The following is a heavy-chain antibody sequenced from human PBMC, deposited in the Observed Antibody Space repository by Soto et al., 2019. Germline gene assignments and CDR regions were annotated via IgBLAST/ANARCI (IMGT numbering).Heavy chain of an antibody. CDR1: GGTFSSYS. CDR3: ARGPYYYDSSGPGAFDI. J-gene: IGHJ3*02. V-gene: IGHV1-69*13. CDR2: IIPIFGTA. D-gene: IGHD3-22*01. Sequence: SVKVSCKASGGTFSSYSISWVRQAPGQGLEWMGGIIPIFGTANYAQKFQGRVTITADESTSTAYMELSSLRSEDTAVYYCARGPYYYDSSGPGAFDIWGQGTMVTVSS.